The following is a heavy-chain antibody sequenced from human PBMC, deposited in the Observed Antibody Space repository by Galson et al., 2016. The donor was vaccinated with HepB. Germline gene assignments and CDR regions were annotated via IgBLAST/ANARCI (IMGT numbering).Heavy chain of an antibody. Sequence: SLRLSCAASGFTFSNYGMHWVRQAPGKGLEWVAADSMDGRRKFYADSVKGRFTISSDNSNSMLFLQMSSLRVDDTAVYSCAKRHESCLPSGCSVDAWGPGTLVSVSS. CDR2: DSMDGRRK. CDR3: AKRHESCLPSGCSVDA. V-gene: IGHV3-30*18. CDR1: GFTFSNYG. J-gene: IGHJ5*02. D-gene: IGHD3-10*02.